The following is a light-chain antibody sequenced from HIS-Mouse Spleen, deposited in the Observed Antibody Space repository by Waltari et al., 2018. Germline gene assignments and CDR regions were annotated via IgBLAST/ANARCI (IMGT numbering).Light chain of an antibody. J-gene: IGKJ1*01. CDR1: QGISSY. V-gene: IGKV1-9*01. CDR2: AAS. CDR3: QQLNSYPPT. Sequence: DIQLTQSPSFLSASVGDRVTITCRASQGISSYLAWYQQKTGKAPKLLIYAASTLQSGVTSRFSGSGSGTEFTLTISSLQPEDFATYYCQQLNSYPPTFGQGTKVEIK.